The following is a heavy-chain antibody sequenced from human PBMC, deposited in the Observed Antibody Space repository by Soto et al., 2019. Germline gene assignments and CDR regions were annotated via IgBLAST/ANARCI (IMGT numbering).Heavy chain of an antibody. CDR1: GDSISSGGYY. D-gene: IGHD5-12*01. CDR3: ARAFSGYDHFDN. CDR2: IFHSGTT. V-gene: IGHV4-31*02. J-gene: IGHJ4*02. Sequence: QVQLQESXPXLXXPXQTLALTXTVSGDSISSGGYYWSWIRQHPGKGLEWIGHIFHSGTTYYNPSLKRRLTISVDTSKNQFSLKLSSVTAAETAVYYCARAFSGYDHFDNWGQGTLVTVSS.